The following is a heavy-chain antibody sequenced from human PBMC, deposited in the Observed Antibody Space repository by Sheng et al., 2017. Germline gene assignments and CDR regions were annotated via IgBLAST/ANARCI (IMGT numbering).Heavy chain of an antibody. CDR3: ARVGGIFGVVINYYYMDV. CDR2: IIPILGIA. D-gene: IGHD3-3*01. Sequence: QVQLVQSGAEVKKPGSSVKVSCKASGGTFSSYAISWVRQAPGQGLEWMGGIIPILGIANYAQKFQGRVTITADKSTSTAYMELSSLRSEDTAVYYCARVGGIFGVVINYYYMDVWGKGTTVTVSS. V-gene: IGHV1-69*04. J-gene: IGHJ6*03. CDR1: GGTFSSYA.